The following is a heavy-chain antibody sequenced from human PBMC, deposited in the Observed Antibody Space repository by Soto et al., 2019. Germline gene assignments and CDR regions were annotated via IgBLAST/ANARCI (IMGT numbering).Heavy chain of an antibody. D-gene: IGHD3-16*01. V-gene: IGHV5-51*01. Sequence: GESLKISCKGSGYTFATYWIGWVRQMPGKDLEWIGIIYPDDSDTRYNPSFQGQVTISADKSITTAYLQWSSMKASDTAIYYCARHLNRLYYGLDAWGQGTTVTLSS. CDR1: GYTFATYW. J-gene: IGHJ6*02. CDR2: IYPDDSDT. CDR3: ARHLNRLYYGLDA.